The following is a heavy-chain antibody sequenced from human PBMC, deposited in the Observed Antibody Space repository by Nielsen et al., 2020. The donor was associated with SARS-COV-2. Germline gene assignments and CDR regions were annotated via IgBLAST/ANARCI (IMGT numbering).Heavy chain of an antibody. J-gene: IGHJ4*02. CDR1: GFTFSSYA. CDR2: ISGSGGST. CDR3: AKRGGSSDEFDY. D-gene: IGHD6-6*01. V-gene: IGHV3-23*01. Sequence: GALKISCAASGFTFSSYAMSWVRQAPGKGLEWVSAISGSGGSTYYADSVKGRFTISRDNSKNTLYLQMNSLRAEDTAVYYCAKRGGSSDEFDYWGQGTLVTVSS.